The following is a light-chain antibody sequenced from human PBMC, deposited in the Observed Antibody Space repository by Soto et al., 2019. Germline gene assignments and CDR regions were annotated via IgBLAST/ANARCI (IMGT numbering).Light chain of an antibody. J-gene: IGKJ1*01. Sequence: EIVMTQSPDTLSVSAGERAALSCRASQSVRSNLAWYQQKPGQAPRLLIYGASSRATGIPDRFSGSGSGTDFTLTISRLEPEDFAIYYCQQRSIWPPWTFGQGTRWIS. CDR2: GAS. V-gene: IGKV3D-15*01. CDR1: QSVRSN. CDR3: QQRSIWPPWT.